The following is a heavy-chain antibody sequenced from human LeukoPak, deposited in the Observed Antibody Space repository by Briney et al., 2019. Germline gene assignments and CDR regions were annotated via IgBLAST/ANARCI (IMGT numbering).Heavy chain of an antibody. CDR1: GGSISSYY. D-gene: IGHD6-13*01. CDR3: ARSFSSSWIRFDF. CDR2: IYYSGST. J-gene: IGHJ4*02. Sequence: SETLSLTCTVSGGSISSYYWSWIRQPPGKGLEWIGYIYYSGSTNYNSSLNSRATISVDTSKNQFSLKLSSVTAADTAVYYCARSFSSSWIRFDFWGQGTLVTVSS. V-gene: IGHV4-59*01.